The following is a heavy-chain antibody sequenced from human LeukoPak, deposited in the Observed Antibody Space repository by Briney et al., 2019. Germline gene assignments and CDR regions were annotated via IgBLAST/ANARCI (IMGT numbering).Heavy chain of an antibody. Sequence: ASVTVSCKASGYTFTGYYMHWVRQAPGQGLEWMGWINPNSGGTNYAQKFQGRVTMTRDTSISTAYMELSRLRSDDTAVYYCARALFPYCSGGSCYAGGDYWGQGTLVTVSS. J-gene: IGHJ4*02. CDR2: INPNSGGT. V-gene: IGHV1-2*02. CDR3: ARALFPYCSGGSCYAGGDY. D-gene: IGHD2-15*01. CDR1: GYTFTGYY.